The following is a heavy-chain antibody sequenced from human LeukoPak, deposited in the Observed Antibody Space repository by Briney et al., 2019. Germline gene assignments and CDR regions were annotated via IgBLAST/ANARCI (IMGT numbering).Heavy chain of an antibody. CDR1: GYTFTGYY. Sequence: ASVKVSCKASGYTFTGYYMHWVRQAPGQGLEWMGGINPNSGGTNYAQKFQGRVTMTRDTSTSTAYMELSRLRSDDTAVYYCASHRDGYNFDFDYWGQGTLVTVSS. D-gene: IGHD5-24*01. CDR2: INPNSGGT. V-gene: IGHV1-2*02. J-gene: IGHJ4*02. CDR3: ASHRDGYNFDFDY.